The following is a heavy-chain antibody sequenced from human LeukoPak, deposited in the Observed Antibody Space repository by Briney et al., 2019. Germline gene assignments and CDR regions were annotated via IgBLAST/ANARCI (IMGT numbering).Heavy chain of an antibody. CDR2: IYSDGRT. J-gene: IGHJ4*02. V-gene: IGHV3-66*01. D-gene: IGHD2-2*03. CDR1: GFTVSSNY. CDR3: ATEDGYCSSTSCDRPDY. Sequence: GGSLRLSCAASGFTVSSNYMSWVRQAPGKGLEWVSVIYSDGRTYDADSVKGRFTISRDNSKNTLYLQMNSLRAEDTAVYYCATEDGYCSSTSCDRPDYWGQGTLVTVSS.